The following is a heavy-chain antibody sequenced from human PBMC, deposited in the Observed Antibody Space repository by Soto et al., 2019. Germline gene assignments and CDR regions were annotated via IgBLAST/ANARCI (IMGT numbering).Heavy chain of an antibody. Sequence: EVQLLESGGGLVQPGGSLRLSCAASGFTFSSYWMSWVRQAPGKGLEWVANIKQDGSEKYYVDSVKGRFTISRDNAKNSLYLQMNSLRAEDTAVYYCARSYGGKLGGAFDIWGQGTMVTVSS. V-gene: IGHV3-7*03. CDR1: GFTFSSYW. D-gene: IGHD4-17*01. CDR2: IKQDGSEK. CDR3: ARSYGGKLGGAFDI. J-gene: IGHJ3*02.